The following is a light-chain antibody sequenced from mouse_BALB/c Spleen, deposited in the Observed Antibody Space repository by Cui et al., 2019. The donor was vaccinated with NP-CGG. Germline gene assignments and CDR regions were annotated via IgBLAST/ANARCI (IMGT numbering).Light chain of an antibody. CDR3: ALWYSNHWV. CDR1: TGAVTTSND. J-gene: IGLJ1*01. Sequence: QADVTQESALTTSPGETVTLSCRSSTGAVTTSNDANWVQEKPDHLFTGLIGGTNNRAPGVPARFSGSLIGDKAALTITGAQTEDEAIYFCALWYSNHWVFGGGTKLTVL. V-gene: IGLV1*01. CDR2: GTN.